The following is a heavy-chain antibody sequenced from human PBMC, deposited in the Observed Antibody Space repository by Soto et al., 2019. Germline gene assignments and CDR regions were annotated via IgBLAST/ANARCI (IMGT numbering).Heavy chain of an antibody. Sequence: GSLRLSCSASGXTLSSYAMHWVRQAPGKGLEYVSAISSNGGSTYYADSVKGIFNISRYNSKNTLYLQMNSLRAEETAVYSCARDLRITMLRGPSPGYWGQGTLGTVSS. V-gene: IGHV3-64*04. D-gene: IGHD3-10*01. CDR2: ISSNGGST. CDR1: GXTLSSYA. J-gene: IGHJ4*02. CDR3: ARDLRITMLRGPSPGY.